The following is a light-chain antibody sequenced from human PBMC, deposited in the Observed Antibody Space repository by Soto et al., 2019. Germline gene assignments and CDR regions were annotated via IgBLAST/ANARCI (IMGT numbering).Light chain of an antibody. J-gene: IGKJ4*01. CDR1: QSVLYSSNNKNY. Sequence: DIVMTQSPDSLAVSLGERATVNCKSSQSVLYSSNNKNYLAWYQQRPGQPPKLLIYWASTRKSGVPDRFSGSGSGTVFTLTISSLQAADVAVYYCQQYYNTPVTFGGGTKVEIK. CDR3: QQYYNTPVT. CDR2: WAS. V-gene: IGKV4-1*01.